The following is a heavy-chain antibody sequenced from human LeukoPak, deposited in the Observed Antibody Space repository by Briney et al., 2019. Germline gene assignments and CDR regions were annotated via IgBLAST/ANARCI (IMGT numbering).Heavy chain of an antibody. J-gene: IGHJ4*02. CDR1: GFTFTSVW. CDR2: ISTDGAIT. CDR3: ARDRTTVTLFDY. V-gene: IGHV3-74*01. Sequence: GRSLRLSCAASGFTFTSVWMHWFRQAPGRGLVWISRISTDGAITGYADSVKGRFTISRDNAKNTLYLQMISLRAEDTAVYYCARDRTTVTLFDYWGQGALVTVSS. D-gene: IGHD4-17*01.